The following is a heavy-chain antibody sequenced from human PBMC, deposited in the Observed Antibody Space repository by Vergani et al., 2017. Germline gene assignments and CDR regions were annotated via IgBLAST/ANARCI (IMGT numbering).Heavy chain of an antibody. CDR2: ISGSGGST. Sequence: EVQLLESGGGLVQPGGSLRLSCAASGFTFSSYAMSWVRQAPGKGLEWVSAISGSGGSTYYADSVKGRFTISRDNSKNTLYLQMNSLRAEDTAVYYCAKDLGDCSSTSCYNWFDPWGQGTLVTVSS. CDR1: GFTFSSYA. J-gene: IGHJ5*02. D-gene: IGHD2-2*01. CDR3: AKDLGDCSSTSCYNWFDP. V-gene: IGHV3-23*01.